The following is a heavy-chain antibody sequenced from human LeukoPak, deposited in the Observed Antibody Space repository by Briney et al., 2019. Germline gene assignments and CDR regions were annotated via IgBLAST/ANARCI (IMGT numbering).Heavy chain of an antibody. CDR2: IYYSGST. CDR1: GGSISSSSYY. CDR3: ARDRYGYYGSGRLDAFDI. V-gene: IGHV4-39*07. J-gene: IGHJ3*02. Sequence: SETLSLTCTVSGGSISSSSYYWGWIRQPPGKGLEWIGSIYYSGSTYYNPSLKSRVTISVDRSKNQFSLKLSSVTAAVTAVYYCARDRYGYYGSGRLDAFDIWGQGTMVTVSS. D-gene: IGHD3-10*01.